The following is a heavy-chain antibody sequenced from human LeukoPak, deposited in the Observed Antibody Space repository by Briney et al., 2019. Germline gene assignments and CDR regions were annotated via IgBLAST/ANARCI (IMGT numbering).Heavy chain of an antibody. V-gene: IGHV4-39*07. CDR2: INHSGST. J-gene: IGHJ4*02. CDR1: GGSISGSSYY. CDR3: ARGLGGSVPAAIRRRVRYFDC. D-gene: IGHD2-2*02. Sequence: SETLSLTCTVSGGSISGSSYYWGWIRQPPGKGLEWIGEINHSGSTNYNPSLKSRVTISVDTSRNQFSLKLSSVTAADTAVYYCARGLGGSVPAAIRRRVRYFDCWGQGTLVTVSS.